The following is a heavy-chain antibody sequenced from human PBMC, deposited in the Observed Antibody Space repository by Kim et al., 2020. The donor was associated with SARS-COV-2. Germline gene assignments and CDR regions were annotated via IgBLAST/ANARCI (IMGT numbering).Heavy chain of an antibody. CDR2: IYYSGST. D-gene: IGHD3-10*01. V-gene: IGHV4-30-2*01. CDR3: ARVRPGSDAFDI. J-gene: IGHJ3*02. Sequence: SETLSLTCAVSGGSISSGGYSWSWIRQPPGKGLEWIGYIYYSGSTYYNPSLKSRVTISVDRSKNQFSLKLSSVTAAETAVYYCARVRPGSDAFDIWGQGTMVTVSS. CDR1: GGSISSGGYS.